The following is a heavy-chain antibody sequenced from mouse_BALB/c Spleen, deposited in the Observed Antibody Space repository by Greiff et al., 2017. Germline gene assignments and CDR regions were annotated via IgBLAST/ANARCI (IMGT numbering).Heavy chain of an antibody. CDR3: ARGDYGYAFDY. J-gene: IGHJ2*01. CDR1: GYTFSSYW. CDR2: ILPGSGST. V-gene: IGHV1-9*01. Sequence: QVQLQQSGAELMKPGASVKISCKATGYTFSSYWIAWVKQRPGHGLEWIGEILPGSGSTNYNEKFKGKATYTADTSSNTAYMQLSSLTSEDSAVYYCARGDYGYAFDYWGQGTTLTVSS. D-gene: IGHD1-2*01.